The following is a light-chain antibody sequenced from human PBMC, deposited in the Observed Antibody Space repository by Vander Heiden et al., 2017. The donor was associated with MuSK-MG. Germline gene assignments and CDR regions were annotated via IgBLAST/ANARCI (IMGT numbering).Light chain of an antibody. CDR1: SSDVGSNER. CDR2: YDT. V-gene: IGLV2-23*01. Sequence: QSALTQPASVSGSPGQSITISCTGTSSDVGSNERVSWYHQHPRRAPKVMIYYDTKRRSGVANRFSGSKSGNTASLTISGLQAEDEADDYCCSYAGRSGRSYVFGTGTKLTVL. CDR3: CSYAGRSGRSYV. J-gene: IGLJ1*01.